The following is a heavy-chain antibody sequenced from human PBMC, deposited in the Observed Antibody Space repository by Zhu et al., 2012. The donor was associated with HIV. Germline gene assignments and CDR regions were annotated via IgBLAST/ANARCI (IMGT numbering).Heavy chain of an antibody. J-gene: IGHJ4*02. CDR2: IYYSGST. V-gene: IGHV4-39*01. Sequence: QVQLQESGPGLVKPSETLSLTCTVSGGSISSSSYYWGWIRQPPGKGLEWIGSIYYSGSTYYNPSLRSRVTISVDTSKNQFSLKLSSVTAADTAVYYCARQTHYDTAGLDYWGQGTLVTVSS. CDR3: ARQTHYDTAGLDY. CDR1: GGSISSSSYY. D-gene: IGHD3-9*01.